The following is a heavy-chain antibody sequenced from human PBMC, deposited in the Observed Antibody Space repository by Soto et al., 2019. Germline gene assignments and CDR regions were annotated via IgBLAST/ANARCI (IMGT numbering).Heavy chain of an antibody. D-gene: IGHD3-22*01. J-gene: IGHJ4*02. V-gene: IGHV1-18*04. CDR1: GYTFTSYG. CDR3: WRTDGDDSTNF. Sequence: ASVKVSCKASGYTFTSYGLNWVRRAPGQGLEWMGRIASHDGSTVSAQSFQGRLTLTRDTFTNTAYLELGALKSDDTGLYFCWRTDGDDSTNFWGQGTLVTVSS. CDR2: IASHDGST.